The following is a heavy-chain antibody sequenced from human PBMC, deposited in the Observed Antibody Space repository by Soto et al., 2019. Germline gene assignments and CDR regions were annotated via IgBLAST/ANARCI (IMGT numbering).Heavy chain of an antibody. D-gene: IGHD2-15*01. CDR1: GGSISSSSYY. Sequence: SETLSLTCTVSGGSISSSSYYWGWIRQPPGKGLEWIGIIYYSGSTYYNPSLKSRVTISVDTSKNQFSLKLSSVTAADTAVYYCARHRDGLLGDAFDIWGQGTMVTVSS. V-gene: IGHV4-39*01. CDR3: ARHRDGLLGDAFDI. CDR2: IYYSGST. J-gene: IGHJ3*02.